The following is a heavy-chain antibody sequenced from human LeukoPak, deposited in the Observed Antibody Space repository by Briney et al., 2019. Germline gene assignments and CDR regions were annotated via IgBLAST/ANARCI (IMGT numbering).Heavy chain of an antibody. CDR3: AGTQVRGIAARTAFDY. V-gene: IGHV3-74*01. CDR1: AFTFNTYW. Sequence: PGRSLRLSCAASAFTFNTYWMHWVRQVPGRGLEWVSRINRDETSTNYADSVKDRFTISRDNAKDTLYLQMNSLRAEDTAVYYCAGTQVRGIAARTAFDYWGQGTLVTVSS. J-gene: IGHJ4*02. CDR2: INRDETST. D-gene: IGHD6-6*01.